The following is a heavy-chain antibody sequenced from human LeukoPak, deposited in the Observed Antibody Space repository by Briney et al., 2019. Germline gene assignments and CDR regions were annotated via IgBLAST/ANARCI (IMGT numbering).Heavy chain of an antibody. D-gene: IGHD3-9*01. CDR1: GFTFSSYE. J-gene: IGHJ4*02. CDR3: ARDRGQLVIPFFFDY. Sequence: PGGSLRLSCAASGFTFSSYEMNWVRQAPGKGLEWVSYISSSGSTIYYADSVKGRFTISRDNAKNSLYLQMNSLRAEDTAVYYCARDRGQLVIPFFFDYWGQGILVTVSS. CDR2: ISSSGSTI. V-gene: IGHV3-48*03.